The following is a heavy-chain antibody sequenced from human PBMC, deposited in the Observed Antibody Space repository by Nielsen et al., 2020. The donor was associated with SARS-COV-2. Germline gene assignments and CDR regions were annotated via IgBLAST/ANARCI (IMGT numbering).Heavy chain of an antibody. CDR1: GFTFSSYE. D-gene: IGHD6-19*01. CDR3: ARDLEAANQWLVTDY. V-gene: IGHV3-48*03. J-gene: IGHJ4*02. Sequence: GESLKISCAASGFTFSSYEMNWVRQAPGKGLEWVSYITNSGGTINYADSVKGRFTVSRDNSKNTVFLQINRLRAEDTAVYYCARDLEAANQWLVTDYWGQGTLVTVSS. CDR2: ITNSGGTI.